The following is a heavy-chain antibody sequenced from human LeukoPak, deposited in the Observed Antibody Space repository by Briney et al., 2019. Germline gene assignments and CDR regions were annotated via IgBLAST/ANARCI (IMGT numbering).Heavy chain of an antibody. D-gene: IGHD6-13*01. CDR1: GLTFSNTW. CDR2: ISSSSSTI. CDR3: AREAGIAAAGNA. Sequence: GGSLRLSCAASGLTFSNTWMNWVRQAPGKGLEWVSYISSSSSTIYYADSVKGRFTISRDNAKNSLYLQMNSLRAEDTAVYYCAREAGIAAAGNAWGQGTLVTVSS. V-gene: IGHV3-48*01. J-gene: IGHJ5*02.